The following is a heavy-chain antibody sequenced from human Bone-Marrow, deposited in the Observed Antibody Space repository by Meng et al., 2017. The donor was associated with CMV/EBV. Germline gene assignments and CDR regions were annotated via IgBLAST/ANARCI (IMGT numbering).Heavy chain of an antibody. CDR3: VRERGAGTFQGFDY. V-gene: IGHV4-4*02. CDR1: GGSIGSHNW. J-gene: IGHJ4*01. CDR2: IYHSGST. D-gene: IGHD3-10*01. Sequence: VSGGSIGSHNWWHWVRQPPGKGLEWIGEIYHSGSTNYNPSLKSRVIISVDKSKNDFSLRLTSVTAADTAVYYCVRERGAGTFQGFDYWGHGTLVTVSS.